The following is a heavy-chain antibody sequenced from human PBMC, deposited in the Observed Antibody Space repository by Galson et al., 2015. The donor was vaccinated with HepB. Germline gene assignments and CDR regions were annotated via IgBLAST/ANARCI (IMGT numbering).Heavy chain of an antibody. CDR1: GFTFSSYA. CDR3: AKGVMGSSYYRRAFDI. J-gene: IGHJ3*02. CDR2: ISGSGGST. V-gene: IGHV3-23*01. D-gene: IGHD3-22*01. Sequence: SLRLSCAASGFTFSSYAMSWVRQAPGKGLEWVSAISGSGGSTYYADSVKGRFTISRDNSKNTLYLQMNSLRAEDTAVYYCAKGVMGSSYYRRAFDIWGQGTMVTVSS.